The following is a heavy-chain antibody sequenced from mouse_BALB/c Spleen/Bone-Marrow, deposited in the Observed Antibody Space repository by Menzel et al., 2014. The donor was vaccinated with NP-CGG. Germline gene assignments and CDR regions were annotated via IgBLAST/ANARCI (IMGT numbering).Heavy chain of an antibody. J-gene: IGHJ3*01. Sequence: VQLQQSGAELVRPGASVKLSCKASGYSFTSYWMNWVKQRPGHGLEWIGMIHPSDTETRLNQRFKDKATLTVDKSSSTAYMQRNSPTSEDSAVYYCARLEGNYGSTFAYWGQGTLVTVSA. CDR1: GYSFTSYW. D-gene: IGHD1-1*01. CDR2: IHPSDTET. V-gene: IGHV1-61*01. CDR3: ARLEGNYGSTFAY.